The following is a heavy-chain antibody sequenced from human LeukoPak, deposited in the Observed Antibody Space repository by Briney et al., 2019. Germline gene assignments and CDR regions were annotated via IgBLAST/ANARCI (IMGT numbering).Heavy chain of an antibody. CDR1: GFTFSSYA. CDR3: ARDRSSWGRSGWYTIDY. V-gene: IGHV3-30-3*01. Sequence: TGGSLRLSCAASGFTFSSYAMHRVRQAPGKGLEWVAVISYDGSNKYYADSVKGRFTISRDNSKNTLYLQMNSLRAEDTAVYYCARDRSSWGRSGWYTIDYWGQGTLVTVSS. CDR2: ISYDGSNK. J-gene: IGHJ4*02. D-gene: IGHD6-19*01.